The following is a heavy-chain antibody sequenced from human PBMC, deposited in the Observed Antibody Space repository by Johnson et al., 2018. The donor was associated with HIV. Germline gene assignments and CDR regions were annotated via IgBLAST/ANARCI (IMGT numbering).Heavy chain of an antibody. Sequence: QVQLVESGGGLVKPGGSLRLSCAASGFTFSDYYMRWIRQAPGKGLEWVSSISSGGGTIYYTDFVKGRFTISRDNPKNSLYLHMNRLRAEDTAIYYCARNSPEGTFDIWGQGTMVTVSS. V-gene: IGHV3-11*04. J-gene: IGHJ3*02. CDR1: GFTFSDYY. CDR3: ARNSPEGTFDI. CDR2: ISSGGGTI. D-gene: IGHD4-23*01.